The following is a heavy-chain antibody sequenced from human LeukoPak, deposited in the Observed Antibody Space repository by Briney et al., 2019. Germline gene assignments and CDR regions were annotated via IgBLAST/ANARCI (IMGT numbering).Heavy chain of an antibody. D-gene: IGHD2-2*01. J-gene: IGHJ5*02. V-gene: IGHV3-7*01. Sequence: PEGSLRLSCAASGFTFSSYWTSWVRQAPGKGLEWMANIKQDGSEKYYVDSVKGRFTISRDNAKNSLYLQMNSLRAEDTAVYYCARDRSSTSYNWFDPWGQGTLVTVSS. CDR1: GFTFSSYW. CDR2: IKQDGSEK. CDR3: ARDRSSTSYNWFDP.